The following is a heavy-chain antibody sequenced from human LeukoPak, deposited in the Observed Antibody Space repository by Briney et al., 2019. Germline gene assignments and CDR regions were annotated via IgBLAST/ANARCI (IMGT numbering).Heavy chain of an antibody. D-gene: IGHD3-10*01. V-gene: IGHV3-23*01. CDR2: ISARGDNT. J-gene: IGHJ4*02. Sequence: GGSLRLSCAASGFTFTNYAMSWVRQAPGKGLEWVSAISARGDNTYYADSVKGRFSISRDNSQNTQYLQMNSLRAEDTAIYYCAKAYHYGAGSSFDYWGQGILVTVSS. CDR1: GFTFTNYA. CDR3: AKAYHYGAGSSFDY.